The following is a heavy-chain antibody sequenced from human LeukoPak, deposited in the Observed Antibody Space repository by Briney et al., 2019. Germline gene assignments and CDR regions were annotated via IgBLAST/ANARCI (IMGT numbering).Heavy chain of an antibody. CDR1: GFTVSSNY. J-gene: IGHJ5*02. CDR2: IYSGGST. Sequence: GGSLRLSCAASGFTVSSNYMSWVRQAPGKGLEWVSVIYSGGSTYYADSVKGRFTISRDNSKNTLYLQMKSLRAEDTAVYYCARESSSSWYRGSWFDPWGQGTLVTVSS. D-gene: IGHD6-13*01. V-gene: IGHV3-66*01. CDR3: ARESSSSWYRGSWFDP.